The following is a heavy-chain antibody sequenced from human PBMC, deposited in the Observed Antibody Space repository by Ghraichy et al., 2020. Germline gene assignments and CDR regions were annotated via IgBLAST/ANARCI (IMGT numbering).Heavy chain of an antibody. D-gene: IGHD2-2*01. CDR1: GFTFSSYA. CDR3: AKTDCSSTSCYAPFDY. V-gene: IGHV3-23*01. J-gene: IGHJ4*02. Sequence: GESLNISCAASGFTFSSYAMSWVRQAPGKGLEWVSVISGSGGRTYYANSVKGRFTISRDNSKNTLYLQMNSLRAEDTAVYYCAKTDCSSTSCYAPFDYWGQGTLVTVSS. CDR2: ISGSGGRT.